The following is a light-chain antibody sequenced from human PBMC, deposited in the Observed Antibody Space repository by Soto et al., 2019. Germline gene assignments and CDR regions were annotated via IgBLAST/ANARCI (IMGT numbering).Light chain of an antibody. CDR1: QTVLYSSNNKNY. V-gene: IGKV4-1*01. CDR2: WAS. Sequence: DIVMTQSPDSLAVSLGERATINCKSSQTVLYSSNNKNYLAWYQQKPGQPPKLLIYWASTRQSGVPDRFSGSGSWTDFTLTISSLQAEEVAVYYCQQYYSTPLTFGGGTKVELK. CDR3: QQYYSTPLT. J-gene: IGKJ4*01.